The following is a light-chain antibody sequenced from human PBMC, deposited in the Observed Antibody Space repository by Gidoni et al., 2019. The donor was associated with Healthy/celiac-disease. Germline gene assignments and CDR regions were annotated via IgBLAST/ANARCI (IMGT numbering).Light chain of an antibody. J-gene: IGKJ1*01. CDR2: TTS. CDR1: QTLRKNY. V-gene: IGKV3-20*01. Sequence: EIVLAQSPGTLSLSPGERAILSCRASQTLRKNYLAWYQQKPGQSPRLLSYTTSTRAIGIPDRFSGSGSGTDFTLTISRLEPEDFAMYYCQQYGSSPATFGQGTKVESK. CDR3: QQYGSSPAT.